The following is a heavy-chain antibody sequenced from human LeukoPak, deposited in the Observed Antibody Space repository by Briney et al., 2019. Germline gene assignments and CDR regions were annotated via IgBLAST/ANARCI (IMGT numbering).Heavy chain of an antibody. Sequence: GGSLRLSCAASGFTFRSIAMSWVRQAPEKGLEWVSNISGSGGGTYYADSVKGRFTISRDDSKNTLYLQMSRLRADDTAVYYCAKDLGRYRNNFFENWGQGNLVTVSS. J-gene: IGHJ4*02. V-gene: IGHV3-23*01. D-gene: IGHD1-26*01. CDR3: AKDLGRYRNNFFEN. CDR1: GFTFRSIA. CDR2: ISGSGGGT.